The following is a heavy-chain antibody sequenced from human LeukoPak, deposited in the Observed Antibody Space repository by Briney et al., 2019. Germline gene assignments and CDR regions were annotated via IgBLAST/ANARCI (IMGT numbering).Heavy chain of an antibody. V-gene: IGHV4-39*01. Sequence: SETLSLTCAVSGGSISTRYYYWGWIRQPPGKGLECIGSIYNSGSTYYNPSLKSRVTISVDTSKNQFSLKLSSVTAADTAVYYCARQHGYSYGYVRDWGQGTLVTVSS. J-gene: IGHJ4*02. CDR1: GGSISTRYYY. D-gene: IGHD5-18*01. CDR2: IYNSGST. CDR3: ARQHGYSYGYVRD.